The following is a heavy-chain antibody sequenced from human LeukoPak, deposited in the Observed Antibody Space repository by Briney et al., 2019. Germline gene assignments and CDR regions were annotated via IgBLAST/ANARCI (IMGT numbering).Heavy chain of an antibody. Sequence: ASVKVSCKASGYTFTSYYMHWVRQAPGQGLEWMGWINPNSGGTNYAQKFQGRVTMTRDTSISTAYMELSRLRSDDTAVYYCARDYYDSSGNNWFDPWGQGTLVTVSS. CDR1: GYTFTSYY. CDR2: INPNSGGT. J-gene: IGHJ5*02. D-gene: IGHD3-22*01. CDR3: ARDYYDSSGNNWFDP. V-gene: IGHV1-2*02.